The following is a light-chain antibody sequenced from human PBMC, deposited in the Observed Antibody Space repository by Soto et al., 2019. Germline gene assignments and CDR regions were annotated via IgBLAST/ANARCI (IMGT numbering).Light chain of an antibody. CDR2: DAS. J-gene: IGKJ1*01. V-gene: IGKV1-5*01. CDR1: QNIRNW. Sequence: DIQMAQSPSTLSASVGDSVTITCRASQNIRNWLAWYQQKPWKAPKLLIYDASSLESGVPSRFSGSGSGTEFTLTIISLQPDDFATYYCQQYNSYPWRFGQGTNV. CDR3: QQYNSYPWR.